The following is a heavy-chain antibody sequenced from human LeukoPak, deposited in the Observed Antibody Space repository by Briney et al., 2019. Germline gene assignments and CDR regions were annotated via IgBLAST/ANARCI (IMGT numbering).Heavy chain of an antibody. V-gene: IGHV3-30*03. D-gene: IGHD1-1*01. CDR2: ISYDGSNK. CDR1: GFTFSSYG. Sequence: GRSLRLSCAASGFTFSSYGMHWVRQAPGKGLEWVAVISYDGSNKYYADSVKGRFTISRDNAKNSLYLQMNSLRDEDTAVYYCARATTGTTLFDYWGQGTLVTVSS. J-gene: IGHJ4*02. CDR3: ARATTGTTLFDY.